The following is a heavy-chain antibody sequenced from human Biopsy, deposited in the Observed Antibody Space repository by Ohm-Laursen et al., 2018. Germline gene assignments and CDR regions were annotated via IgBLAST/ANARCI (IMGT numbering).Heavy chain of an antibody. D-gene: IGHD1-26*01. CDR2: IIPIFGTA. V-gene: IGHV1-69*01. CDR1: GYTFTSYA. J-gene: IGHJ1*01. Sequence: SSVKVSCKASGYTFTSYAIGWVRQAPGQGLEWMGGIIPIFGTANYAQKFQGRVTITADESTSTAYMELSSLRSDDTAVYYCARDALGGGSYRFFYWGQGSLVTVSS. CDR3: ARDALGGGSYRFFY.